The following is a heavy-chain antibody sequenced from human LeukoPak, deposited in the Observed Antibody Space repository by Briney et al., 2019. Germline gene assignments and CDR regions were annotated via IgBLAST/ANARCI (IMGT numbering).Heavy chain of an antibody. CDR1: GFTFSSYS. J-gene: IGHJ4*02. Sequence: PGGSLRLSCAASGFTFSSYSMNWVRQAPGKGLEWVSSISSSSSYICYADSVKGRFTISRDNAKNSLYLQMNSLRAEDTAVYYCARDHSSSCSDYWGQGTLVTVSS. V-gene: IGHV3-21*01. CDR2: ISSSSSYI. CDR3: ARDHSSSCSDY. D-gene: IGHD6-6*01.